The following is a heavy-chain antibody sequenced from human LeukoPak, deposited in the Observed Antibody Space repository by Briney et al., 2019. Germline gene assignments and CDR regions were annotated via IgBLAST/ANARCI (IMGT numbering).Heavy chain of an antibody. CDR1: GFTFSGSA. J-gene: IGHJ4*02. CDR3: TLGRYSSGWYVDY. CDR2: IRSKANSYAT. D-gene: IGHD6-19*01. V-gene: IGHV3-73*01. Sequence: GGSLRLSCAASGFTFSGSAVHWVRQASGKGLEWVGRIRSKANSYATAYAASVKGRFTISRDDPKNTAYLQMNSLKTEDTAVYYCTLGRYSSGWYVDYWGQGTLVTVSS.